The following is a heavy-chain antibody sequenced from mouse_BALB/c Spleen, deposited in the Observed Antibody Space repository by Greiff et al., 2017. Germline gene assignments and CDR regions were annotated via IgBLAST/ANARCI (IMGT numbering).Heavy chain of an antibody. Sequence: EVQLQESGAELVKPGASVKLSCTASGFNIKDTYMHWVKQRPEQGLEWIGRIDPANGNTKYDPKFQGKATVTADTSSNTAYLQLSSLTSEDTAVYYCAYGSSLYYYAMDYWGQGTSVTVSS. CDR1: GFNIKDTY. D-gene: IGHD1-1*01. J-gene: IGHJ4*01. CDR3: AYGSSLYYYAMDY. V-gene: IGHV14-3*02. CDR2: IDPANGNT.